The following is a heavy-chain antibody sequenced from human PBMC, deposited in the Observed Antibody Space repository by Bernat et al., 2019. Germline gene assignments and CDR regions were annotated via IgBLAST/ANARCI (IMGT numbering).Heavy chain of an antibody. V-gene: IGHV4-39*01. CDR3: ARHSGSGSYVSGMDV. CDR2: IYCSGST. Sequence: QLQLQESGPGLVKPSETLSLTCTFSGCSISSSSYYWGWIRQPPGKWLEWIGSIYCSGSTYYNPSLKSRVTISVETSKNQCSLKLSAVTAEDTAVYYCARHSGSGSYVSGMDVWGQGTTVTVSS. CDR1: GCSISSSSYY. J-gene: IGHJ6*02. D-gene: IGHD3-10*01.